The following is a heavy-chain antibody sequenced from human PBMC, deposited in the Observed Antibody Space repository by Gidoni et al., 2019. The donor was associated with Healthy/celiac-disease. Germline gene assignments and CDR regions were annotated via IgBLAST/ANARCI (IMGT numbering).Heavy chain of an antibody. J-gene: IGHJ4*02. V-gene: IGHV3-11*06. CDR1: GFTFSDYY. CDR3: ARVGRAVAGTTNFDY. D-gene: IGHD6-19*01. Sequence: QVQLVESGGGLVKPGGSLRLACAASGFTFSDYYMSWIRQAPGKGLEWVSYISSSSSYTNYADSVKVRFTISRDNAKNSLYLQMNSLRAEDTAVYYCARVGRAVAGTTNFDYWGQGTLVTVSS. CDR2: ISSSSSYT.